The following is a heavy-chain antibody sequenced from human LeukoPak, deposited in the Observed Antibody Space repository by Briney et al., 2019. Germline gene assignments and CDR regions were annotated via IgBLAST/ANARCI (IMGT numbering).Heavy chain of an antibody. D-gene: IGHD2-2*01. V-gene: IGHV3-74*03. CDR1: GLTFNSYW. CDR2: INGDASNT. J-gene: IGHJ5*02. CDR3: ARAMPHDNWFDP. Sequence: GGSLRLSCAASGLTFNSYWMDWVRQVAGKGLVWVARINGDASNTTYADSVKGRFTISRDNAKNTLYLQMNSLRVDDTAVYYCARAMPHDNWFDPWGQGSLVTVSS.